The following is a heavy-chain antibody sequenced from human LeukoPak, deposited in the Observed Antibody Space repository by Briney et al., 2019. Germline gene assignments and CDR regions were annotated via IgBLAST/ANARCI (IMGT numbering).Heavy chain of an antibody. V-gene: IGHV3-74*01. J-gene: IGHJ4*02. CDR3: ARDRSIASDY. CDR2: INSDGSST. Sequence: GGSLRLSCVVSGFTFSSYWIYWVRQAPGKGLVWVSRINSDGSSTSYADSVKGRFTISRDNAKNTLYLQMNSLRAEDTAVYYCARDRSIASDYWGQGTLVTVSS. D-gene: IGHD6-6*01. CDR1: GFTFSSYW.